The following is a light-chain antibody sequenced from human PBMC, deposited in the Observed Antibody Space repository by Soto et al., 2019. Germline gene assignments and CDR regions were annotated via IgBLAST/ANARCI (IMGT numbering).Light chain of an antibody. J-gene: IGLJ2*01. CDR1: SGSIASSY. CDR2: EGN. Sequence: NFMLTQPHSVSESPGKTVTLSCTRTSGSIASSYVQWYQRHPDTAPLTLIYEGNQRPSRIPDRFSGSVDTSSNSASLTISGLTAEDEADYYCQSFDTANVVFGGGTKLTVL. V-gene: IGLV6-57*03. CDR3: QSFDTANVV.